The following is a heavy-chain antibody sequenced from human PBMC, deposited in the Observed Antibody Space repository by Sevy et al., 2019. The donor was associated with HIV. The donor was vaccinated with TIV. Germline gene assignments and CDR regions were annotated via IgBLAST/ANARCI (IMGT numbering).Heavy chain of an antibody. V-gene: IGHV3-15*01. CDR2: IKSKTDGGTT. CDR1: GFTFSNAW. CDR3: TTYYDYVWGSYRIDY. Sequence: GGSLRLSCAASGFTFSNAWMSWVRQAPGKGLEWVGRIKSKTDGGTTDYAAPVKGRFTISRDDSKNTLYLQMNSLKTEDTAVYYCTTYYDYVWGSYRIDYWGQGTPVTVSS. J-gene: IGHJ4*02. D-gene: IGHD3-16*02.